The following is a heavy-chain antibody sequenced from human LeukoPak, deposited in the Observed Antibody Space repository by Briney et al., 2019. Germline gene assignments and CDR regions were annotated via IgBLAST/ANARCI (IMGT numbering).Heavy chain of an antibody. CDR1: GGSVSSGSYY. Sequence: SETLSLTCTVSGGSVSSGSYYWSWIRQPPGKGLEWIGYIYYSGSTNYNPSLKSRVTISVDTSKNQFSLKLSSVTAADTAVYYCARDGYWGQGTLVTVSS. CDR3: ARDGY. J-gene: IGHJ4*02. V-gene: IGHV4-61*01. CDR2: IYYSGST.